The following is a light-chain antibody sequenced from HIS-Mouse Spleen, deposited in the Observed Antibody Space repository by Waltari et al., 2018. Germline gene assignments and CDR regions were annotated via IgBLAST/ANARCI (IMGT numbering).Light chain of an antibody. Sequence: DIVMTQSPDSLAVSLGERATINCKSSQSVLYSPNTKNYLAWYQQKPGQPPKRLIYWATTRESGVPHRFGGSGSGTDFTLTISRLQAEDVAVYYCQQYTRTPLTFGGGTKVEIK. CDR2: WAT. V-gene: IGKV4-1*01. CDR3: QQYTRTPLT. J-gene: IGKJ4*01. CDR1: QSVLYSPNTKNY.